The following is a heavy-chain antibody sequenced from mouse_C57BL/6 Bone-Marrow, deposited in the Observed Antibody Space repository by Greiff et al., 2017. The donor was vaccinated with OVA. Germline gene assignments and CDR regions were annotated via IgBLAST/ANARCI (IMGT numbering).Heavy chain of an antibody. CDR1: GFTFSDYY. D-gene: IGHD1-1*01. Sequence: DVQLQESGGGLVQPGGSLKLSCAASGFTFSDYYMYWVRQTPEKRLEWVAYISNGGGSTYYPDTVKGRFTISRDNAKNTLYLQMSRLKSEDTAMYYCARQYYGSSHFDYWGQGTTLTVSS. CDR3: ARQYYGSSHFDY. J-gene: IGHJ2*01. V-gene: IGHV5-12*01. CDR2: ISNGGGST.